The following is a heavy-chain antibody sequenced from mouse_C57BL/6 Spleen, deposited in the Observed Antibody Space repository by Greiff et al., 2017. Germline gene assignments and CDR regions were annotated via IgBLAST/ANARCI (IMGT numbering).Heavy chain of an antibody. CDR2: IYPGSGST. J-gene: IGHJ1*03. Sequence: VQLQQSGAELVKPGASVKMSCKASGYTFTSYWITWVKQRPGQGLEWIGDIYPGSGSTNYNEKFKSKATLTVDTSSSTAYMQLSSLTSEDSAVYYCAIDSSGYWYFDVWGTGTTVTVSS. D-gene: IGHD3-2*02. CDR3: AIDSSGYWYFDV. CDR1: GYTFTSYW. V-gene: IGHV1-55*01.